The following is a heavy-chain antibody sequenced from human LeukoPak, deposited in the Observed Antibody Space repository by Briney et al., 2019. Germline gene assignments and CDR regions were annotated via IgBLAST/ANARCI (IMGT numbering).Heavy chain of an antibody. CDR3: ARGETTVNWFDP. CDR2: INHSGST. J-gene: IGHJ5*02. Sequence: SETLSLTCTVSGGSIISSSYYWGWIRQPPGKGLEWIGEINHSGSTNYNPSLKSRVTISVDTSKNQFSLKLSSVTAADTAVYYCARGETTVNWFDPWGQGTLVTVSS. D-gene: IGHD4-11*01. CDR1: GGSIISSSYY. V-gene: IGHV4-39*07.